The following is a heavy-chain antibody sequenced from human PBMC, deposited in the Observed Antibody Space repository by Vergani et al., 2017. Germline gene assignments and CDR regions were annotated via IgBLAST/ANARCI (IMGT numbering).Heavy chain of an antibody. J-gene: IGHJ4*02. CDR3: AKDIRN. CDR2: ISWNSGSI. CDR1: GFTFDDYA. Sequence: EVQLVESGGGLVQPGRSLRLSCAASGFTFDDYAMHWVRQAPGKGLEWVSGISWNSGSIGYADSVKGRFTISRDNAKNSLYLQMNSLRAEDTALYYCAKDIRNWGQGTLVTVSS. V-gene: IGHV3-9*01. D-gene: IGHD3-10*01.